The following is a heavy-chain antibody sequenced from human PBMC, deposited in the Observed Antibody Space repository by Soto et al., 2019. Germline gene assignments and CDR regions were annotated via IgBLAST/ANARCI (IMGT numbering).Heavy chain of an antibody. D-gene: IGHD6-13*01. CDR3: ARASPATAGWANWFDR. Sequence: QVQLQESGPGLVEPSQTLSLTCTVSGGSISGEGYYWSWIRQYSGRGLEWIGYIHYSGSTYYNPSLKSRVIISVDTSKTQFFLNLSSVTAADTAVYYCARASPATAGWANWFDRWGQGTLVTVSS. CDR1: GGSISGEGYY. CDR2: IHYSGST. J-gene: IGHJ5*02. V-gene: IGHV4-31*03.